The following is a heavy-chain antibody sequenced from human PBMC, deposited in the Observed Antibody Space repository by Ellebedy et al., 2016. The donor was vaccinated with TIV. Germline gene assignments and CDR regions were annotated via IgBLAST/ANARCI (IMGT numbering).Heavy chain of an antibody. J-gene: IGHJ6*02. CDR2: INPRGDTK. V-gene: IGHV1-46*01. CDR1: RNSVTTHY. CDR3: ARGANSGSYSYYYGMDV. D-gene: IGHD1-26*01. Sequence: ASVKVSXKASRNSVTTHYVHWVRQAPGQGLEWMGIINPRGDTKAYPQTFQGRITMTRDTSTSTVSMELSSLTSEDTAVYYCARGANSGSYSYYYGMDVWGQGTTVIVSS.